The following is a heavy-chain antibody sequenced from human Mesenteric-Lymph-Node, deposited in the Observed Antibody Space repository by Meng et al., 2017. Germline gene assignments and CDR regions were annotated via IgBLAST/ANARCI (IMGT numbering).Heavy chain of an antibody. CDR3: ARDPSHPAYDILTGPSD. D-gene: IGHD3-9*01. Sequence: GESLKISCAASGFTFSSYAMHWVRQAPGKGLEWVAVISYDGSNKYYADSVKGRFTISRDNSKNTLYLQMNSLRAEDTAVYYCARDPSHPAYDILTGPSDWGQGTLVTVSS. CDR2: ISYDGSNK. J-gene: IGHJ4*02. V-gene: IGHV3-30*04. CDR1: GFTFSSYA.